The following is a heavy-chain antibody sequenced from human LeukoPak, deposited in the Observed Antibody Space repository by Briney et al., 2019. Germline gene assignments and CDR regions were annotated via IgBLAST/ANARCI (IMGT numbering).Heavy chain of an antibody. Sequence: SETLSLTCTVSGGSVSSDTYHWSWIRQPPGKGLEWVGYIYYSGSTNYNPSLKSRATISVDTSKNQFSLKLGSVTAADTAVYYCARAVTPRVTLGRSLSGMDVWGQGTTVTVSS. CDR1: GGSVSSDTYH. D-gene: IGHD5-18*01. CDR2: IYYSGST. J-gene: IGHJ6*02. V-gene: IGHV4-61*01. CDR3: ARAVTPRVTLGRSLSGMDV.